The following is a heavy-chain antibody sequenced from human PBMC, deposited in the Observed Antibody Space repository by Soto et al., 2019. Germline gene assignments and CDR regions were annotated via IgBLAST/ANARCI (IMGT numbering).Heavy chain of an antibody. CDR1: GFTFSSYA. D-gene: IGHD2-2*01. V-gene: IGHV3-23*01. J-gene: IGHJ4*02. CDR2: TSGSGGST. Sequence: PGGSLRLSCAASGFTFSSYAMSWVRQAPGKGLEWVSSTSGSGGSTYYADSVKGRFTISRDNSKNTLYLQMHSLRAEDTAVYYCTKGYCSSTSCYPFYFDYWGQGTQVTVSS. CDR3: TKGYCSSTSCYPFYFDY.